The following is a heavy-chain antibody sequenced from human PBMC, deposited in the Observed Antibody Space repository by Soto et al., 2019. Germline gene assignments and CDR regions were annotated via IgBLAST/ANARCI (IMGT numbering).Heavy chain of an antibody. D-gene: IGHD3-9*01. Sequence: GASVKVSCKASGYTFSSYYIHWVRQAPGQGLEWMGMINPSSGSTRYAQKFQGRVTMTRDTSTNTAYMELSSLRTEDTAVYYCARDGEKYYDILTGPLGKYNWFDPWGQGTLVTVSS. CDR2: INPSSGST. V-gene: IGHV1-46*01. CDR3: ARDGEKYYDILTGPLGKYNWFDP. CDR1: GYTFSSYY. J-gene: IGHJ5*02.